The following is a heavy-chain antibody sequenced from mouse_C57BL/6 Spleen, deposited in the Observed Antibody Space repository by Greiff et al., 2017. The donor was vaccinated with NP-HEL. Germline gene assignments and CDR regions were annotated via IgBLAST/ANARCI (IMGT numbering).Heavy chain of an antibody. J-gene: IGHJ4*01. CDR3: ARSYYGSREGNYYAMDY. CDR2: IYPSDSET. D-gene: IGHD1-1*01. Sequence: QVQLQQPGAELVRPGSSVKLSCKASGYTFTSYWMDWVKQRPGQGLEWIGNIYPSDSETHYNQKFKDKATLTVDKSSSTAYMQLSSLTSEDSAVYYCARSYYGSREGNYYAMDYWGQGTSVTVSS. CDR1: GYTFTSYW. V-gene: IGHV1-61*01.